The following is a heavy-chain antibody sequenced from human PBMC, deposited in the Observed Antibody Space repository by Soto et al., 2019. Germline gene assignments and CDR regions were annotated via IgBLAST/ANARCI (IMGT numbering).Heavy chain of an antibody. CDR3: VSRRKTGTVWFDP. J-gene: IGHJ5*02. Sequence: PSETLSLTCAVSGGSISSSNWWSWVRQPPGKGLEWIGEIYHSGSTNYNPSLKSRVTISVDKSKNQFSLKLSSVTAADTAVYYCVSRRKTGTVWFDPWGQGTLVTVSS. V-gene: IGHV4-4*02. D-gene: IGHD1-1*01. CDR1: GGSISSSNW. CDR2: IYHSGST.